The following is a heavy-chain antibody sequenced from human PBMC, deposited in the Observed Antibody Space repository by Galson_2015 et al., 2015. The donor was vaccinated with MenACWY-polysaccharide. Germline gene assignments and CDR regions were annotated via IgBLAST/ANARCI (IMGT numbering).Heavy chain of an antibody. Sequence: SLRLSCAASGVTFNNYAMSWVRQAPGKGLEWVSVIRGSGSNTFYADSVKGRFTISRDNSKNTLYLQMNSLRAEDTAVYYCAKSRTGEYDIIDFSDQGTLVTVSS. V-gene: IGHV3-23*01. CDR2: IRGSGSNT. CDR3: AKSRTGEYDIIDF. D-gene: IGHD6-6*01. CDR1: GVTFNNYA. J-gene: IGHJ4*02.